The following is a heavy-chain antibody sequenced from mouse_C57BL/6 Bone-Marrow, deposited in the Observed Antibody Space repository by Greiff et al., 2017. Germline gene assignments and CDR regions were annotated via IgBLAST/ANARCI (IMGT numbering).Heavy chain of an antibody. J-gene: IGHJ3*01. CDR3: TTSGYYVGAY. CDR1: GFNIKDDY. V-gene: IGHV14-4*01. CDR2: IDPENGDT. Sequence: EVQLQQSGAELVRPGASVKLSCPASGFNIKDDYMHWVKQRPEQGLEWIGWIDPENGDTEYASKFQGKATITADTSSNTAHLQLSSLTSEDTAVYYCTTSGYYVGAYWGQGTLVTVSA. D-gene: IGHD2-1*01.